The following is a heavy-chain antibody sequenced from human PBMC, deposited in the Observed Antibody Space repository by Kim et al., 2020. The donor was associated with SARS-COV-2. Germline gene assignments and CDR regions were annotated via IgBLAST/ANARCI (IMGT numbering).Heavy chain of an antibody. CDR3: AKEERAAYGHYYYYGMDV. Sequence: GGSLRLSCAASGFTFSSYAMSWVRQAPGKGLEWVSAISGSGGSTYYADSVKGRFTISRDNSKNTLYLQMNSLRAEDTAVYYCAKEERAAYGHYYYYGMDVWGQGTTVTVSS. V-gene: IGHV3-23*01. CDR1: GFTFSSYA. D-gene: IGHD3-10*01. J-gene: IGHJ6*02. CDR2: ISGSGGST.